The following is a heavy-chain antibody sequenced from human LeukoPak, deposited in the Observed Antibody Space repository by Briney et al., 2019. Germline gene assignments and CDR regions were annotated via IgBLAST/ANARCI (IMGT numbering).Heavy chain of an antibody. J-gene: IGHJ4*02. Sequence: GGSLRLSCAVSGFTFKLYWMHWVRQAPGKGPVWVSRINDDGSDTTYADSVKGRFTISRDDAKNMLFLQMNSLRAEDTAVYYCARDRNPGARNTIRPLGLWGQGTLVTVSS. V-gene: IGHV3-74*01. CDR1: GFTFKLYW. D-gene: IGHD3-3*01. CDR2: INDDGSDT. CDR3: ARDRNPGARNTIRPLGL.